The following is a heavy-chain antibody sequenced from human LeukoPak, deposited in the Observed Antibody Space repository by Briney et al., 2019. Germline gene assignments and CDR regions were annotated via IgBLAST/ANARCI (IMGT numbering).Heavy chain of an antibody. CDR1: GLTLGNNG. CDR2: INSDGSSR. CDR3: ASASSHRIAAGGDY. D-gene: IGHD6-13*01. J-gene: IGHJ4*02. V-gene: IGHV3-74*01. Sequence: GGSLRLSGAAPGLTLGNNGWPWVRKAPGKGLCGFSRINSDGSSRNYADSVKGRFTISRDNAKNTLYLQMNSLRVEDTAVYYCASASSHRIAAGGDYWGQGTLVTVSS.